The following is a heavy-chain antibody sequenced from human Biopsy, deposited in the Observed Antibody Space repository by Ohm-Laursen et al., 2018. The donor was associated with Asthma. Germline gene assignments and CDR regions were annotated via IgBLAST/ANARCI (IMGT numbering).Heavy chain of an antibody. V-gene: IGHV3-48*02. CDR1: GFDFSDYT. CDR3: ARPRWGPYGY. D-gene: IGHD4-17*01. J-gene: IGHJ4*02. Sequence: SLRLSCSAPGFDFSDYTMNWVRQAPGKGLEWVSYIRSSSSTIYYADSVKGRFTISRDNAKNSLYLQMNSLRDEDTAVYYCARPRWGPYGYWGQGTLVTVSS. CDR2: IRSSSSTI.